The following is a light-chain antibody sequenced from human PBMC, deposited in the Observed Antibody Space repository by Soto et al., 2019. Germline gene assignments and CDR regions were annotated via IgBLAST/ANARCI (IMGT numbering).Light chain of an antibody. Sequence: ALTQPASVSGSPGQSITISCTGTSSDVGSYNLVSWYQQHPGKAPKLIIYEGSKRPSGVSNRFSGSKSGNTASLTISGLQAEDEADYYCCSYAGSSTYVVFGGGTKVTVL. CDR1: SSDVGSYNL. CDR2: EGS. J-gene: IGLJ2*01. CDR3: CSYAGSSTYVV. V-gene: IGLV2-23*01.